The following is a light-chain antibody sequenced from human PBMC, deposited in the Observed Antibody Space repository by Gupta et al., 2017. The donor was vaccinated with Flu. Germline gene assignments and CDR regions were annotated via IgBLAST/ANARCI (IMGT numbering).Light chain of an antibody. CDR1: QSLLHGNGMTY. CDR3: RQSMPLRT. CDR2: EVY. J-gene: IGKJ1*01. Sequence: EILMTQTSLSLSVTPGQPASISCKYSQSLLHGNGMTYFQWYLQKTGQPPQLLIYEVYKRFTGVPDRFSGSGSETDFRLKSIRGEDEDVGVYYCRQSMPLRTFGQGTRVEIK. V-gene: IGKV2D-29*01.